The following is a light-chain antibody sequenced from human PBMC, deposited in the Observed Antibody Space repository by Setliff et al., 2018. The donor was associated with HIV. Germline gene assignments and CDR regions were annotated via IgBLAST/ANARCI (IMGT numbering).Light chain of an antibody. CDR2: GNS. J-gene: IGLJ3*02. CDR1: SNNVGNQP. V-gene: IGLV1-44*01. Sequence: QSALTQEASVSGTVGQKVTLSCSGRSNNVGNQPVTWYQQISHGTPRSVMFGNSLPSGIPDRFSASKSGTTASLTISGLQPEDEAYYYCSTWDSSLSGRVFGGGTKVTVL. CDR3: STWDSSLSGRV.